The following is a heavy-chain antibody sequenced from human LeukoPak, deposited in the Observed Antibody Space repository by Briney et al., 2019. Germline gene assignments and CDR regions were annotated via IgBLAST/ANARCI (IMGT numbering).Heavy chain of an antibody. Sequence: QPGGSLRLSCAASGFTFSSYWMSWVRQAPGKGLEWVANIKQDGSEKHYVDSVKGRFTISRDNAKNSLYLQMNSLRAEDTAVYYCASRPGAYYFDYWGQGTLVTVSS. CDR2: IKQDGSEK. J-gene: IGHJ4*02. CDR1: GFTFSSYW. CDR3: ASRPGAYYFDY. V-gene: IGHV3-7*01. D-gene: IGHD3-10*01.